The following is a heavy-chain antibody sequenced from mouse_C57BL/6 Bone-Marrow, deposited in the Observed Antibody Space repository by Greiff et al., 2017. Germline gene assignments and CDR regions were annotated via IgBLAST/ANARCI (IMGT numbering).Heavy chain of an antibody. D-gene: IGHD1-1*01. J-gene: IGHJ4*01. CDR1: GYTFTSYW. CDR3: ARALYYGSTYYAMDD. V-gene: IGHV1-50*01. Sequence: QVQLQQPGAELVKPGASVKLSCKASGYTFTSYWMQWVKQRPGQGLEWIGEIDPSDSYTNYNQKFKGKATLTVDTSSSTAYMQLSSLTSEDSAVYNCARALYYGSTYYAMDDWGQGNSVTVSS. CDR2: IDPSDSYT.